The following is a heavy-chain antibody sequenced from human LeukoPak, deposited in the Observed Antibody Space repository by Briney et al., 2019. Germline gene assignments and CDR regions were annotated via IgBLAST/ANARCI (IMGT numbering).Heavy chain of an antibody. CDR2: IIPSLGTA. J-gene: IGHJ6*03. CDR3: ARDRIAVAGRKYYYYMDV. Sequence: SVKVSCKASGGTFSSYAISWVRQAPGQGLEWMGGIIPSLGTANYAQKFKGRVTITADKSTSTAYMELSSLRSEDTAAYYCARDRIAVAGRKYYYYMDVWGKGTTVTVSS. V-gene: IGHV1-69*06. D-gene: IGHD6-19*01. CDR1: GGTFSSYA.